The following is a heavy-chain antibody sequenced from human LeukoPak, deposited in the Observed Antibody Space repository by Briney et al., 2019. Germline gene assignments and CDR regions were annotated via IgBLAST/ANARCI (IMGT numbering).Heavy chain of an antibody. J-gene: IGHJ1*01. CDR1: GFTFATYT. D-gene: IGHD6-19*01. Sequence: GGSLRLSCAVSGFTFATYTMSWVRQIPGKGLEWVSAIRSSGDSTYYADSSKGRFTISRDNSKNTLYLQMNSLRDEDTAVYYCAKGGAVTGTMYFQYWGQGTLVTVSS. CDR3: AKGGAVTGTMYFQY. CDR2: IRSSGDST. V-gene: IGHV3-23*01.